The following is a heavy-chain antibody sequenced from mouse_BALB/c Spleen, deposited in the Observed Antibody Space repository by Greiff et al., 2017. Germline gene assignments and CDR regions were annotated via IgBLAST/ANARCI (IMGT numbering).Heavy chain of an antibody. V-gene: IGHV1S56*01. D-gene: IGHD2-10*02. Sequence: VKLMESGPELVKPGALVKISCKASGYTFTSYDINWVKQRPGQGLEWIGWIYPGDGSTKYNEKFKGKATLTADKSSSTAYMQLSSLTSENSAVYFCARRGYGNLAWFAYWGQGTLVTVSA. CDR3: ARRGYGNLAWFAY. CDR2: IYPGDGST. CDR1: GYTFTSYD. J-gene: IGHJ3*01.